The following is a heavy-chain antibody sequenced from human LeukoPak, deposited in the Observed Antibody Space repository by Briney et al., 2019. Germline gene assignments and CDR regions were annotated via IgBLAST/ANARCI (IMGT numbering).Heavy chain of an antibody. J-gene: IGHJ6*02. Sequence: SETLSLTCTVSGGSVSSSNYYWSWIRQPPEKGLEYIGYIYYNGITFYNPSLRSRITISIDTSKNQFSLKLNSVTAADTAVYYCARDRSTVDYYGLDVWGQGTTVIVSS. CDR1: GGSVSSSNYY. V-gene: IGHV4-30-4*08. CDR3: ARDRSTVDYYGLDV. CDR2: IYYNGIT. D-gene: IGHD4-23*01.